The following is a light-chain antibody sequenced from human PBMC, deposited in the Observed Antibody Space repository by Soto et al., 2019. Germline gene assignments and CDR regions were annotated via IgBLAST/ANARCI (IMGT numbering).Light chain of an antibody. CDR2: GAS. Sequence: IQMTQSPSSLSASIGDTVTITCRPSQSIRTYLIWYQQKSGKAPKVLISGASSLQSGVPSRFTGTGSGTHFTLTISSLQPEDFATYYCQQSYSTLVTFGQGTKVDIK. V-gene: IGKV1-39*01. J-gene: IGKJ1*01. CDR1: QSIRTY. CDR3: QQSYSTLVT.